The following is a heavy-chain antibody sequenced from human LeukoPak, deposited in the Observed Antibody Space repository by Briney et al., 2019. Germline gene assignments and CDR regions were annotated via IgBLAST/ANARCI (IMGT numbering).Heavy chain of an antibody. D-gene: IGHD3-22*01. J-gene: IGHJ4*02. CDR1: GFTFSNYG. Sequence: GRSLRLSCAASGFTFSNYGMHWVRQAPGKGLKWVAVIWYDGSNKYYADSVKGRFTISRDNSKNTLYLQMNSLRAEDTAVYYCASPLDSSGYYLGYWGQGTLVTVSS. CDR3: ASPLDSSGYYLGY. V-gene: IGHV3-33*01. CDR2: IWYDGSNK.